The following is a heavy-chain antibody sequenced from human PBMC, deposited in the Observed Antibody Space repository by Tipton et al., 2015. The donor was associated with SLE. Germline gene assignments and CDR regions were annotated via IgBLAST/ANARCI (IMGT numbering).Heavy chain of an antibody. J-gene: IGHJ3*02. CDR2: ISISGTT. D-gene: IGHD6-13*01. CDR1: GVSISSGNYY. V-gene: IGHV4-61*09. Sequence: TLSLTCSVSGVSISSGNYYWSWIRQPAGKGLEWIGHISISGTTNYNPSLNSRVSISVDTSKNQFSLKLTSVTAADTAIYYCARDGDYTSSWSHFGGSFDIWGQGTMVTVSS. CDR3: ARDGDYTSSWSHFGGSFDI.